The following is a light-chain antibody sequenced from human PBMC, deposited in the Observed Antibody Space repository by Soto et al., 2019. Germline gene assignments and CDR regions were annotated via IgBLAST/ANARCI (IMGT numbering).Light chain of an antibody. CDR3: QQYGGPFLHA. Sequence: EIVLTQSPGTLSLSPGERATLSCRASQRLPTSYLAWYQQRHGQAPRLLIYGVSHRATGVPDRFSAPGSGTDFPLLINRLEPEDFAVCYCQQYGGPFLHAFGQGTRLEI. J-gene: IGKJ2*01. CDR2: GVS. CDR1: QRLPTSY. V-gene: IGKV3-20*01.